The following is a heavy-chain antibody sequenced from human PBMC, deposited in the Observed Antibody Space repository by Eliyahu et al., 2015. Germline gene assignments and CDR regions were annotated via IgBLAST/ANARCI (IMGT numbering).Heavy chain of an antibody. D-gene: IGHD5-12*01. Sequence: EVQLVESGGGLVQPGGSLRLSCAASGFTFSSYSMNWVRQAPGKGLEGVSYISSSSSTIYYADSVKGRFTISRDNAKNSLYLQMNSLRAEDTAVYYCARREGGYIVATIGFDYWGQGTLVTVSS. CDR2: ISSSSSTI. V-gene: IGHV3-48*01. CDR3: ARREGGYIVATIGFDY. J-gene: IGHJ4*02. CDR1: GFTFSSYS.